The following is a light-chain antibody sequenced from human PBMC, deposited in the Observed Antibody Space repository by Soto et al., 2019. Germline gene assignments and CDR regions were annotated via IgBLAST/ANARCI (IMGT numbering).Light chain of an antibody. CDR1: SSDIGGFNY. CDR2: NVS. CDR3: SSYTATRTVV. J-gene: IGLJ2*01. V-gene: IGLV2-14*03. Sequence: QSALTQPASVSGSPGQSITISCTGTSSDIGGFNYVSWYQHHPGKAPKLMIHNVSSRPSGVSDRFSGSKSGYTASLTISGLQAEDEADYYCSSYTATRTVVFGGGTKLTV.